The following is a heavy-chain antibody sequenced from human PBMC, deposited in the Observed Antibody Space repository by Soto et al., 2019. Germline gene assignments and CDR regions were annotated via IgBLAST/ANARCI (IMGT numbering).Heavy chain of an antibody. J-gene: IGHJ4*02. CDR2: IYHSGST. CDR1: GGSISSGGYS. CDR3: ARGSDYDYVWGSYRSTNYYFDY. V-gene: IGHV4-30-2*01. Sequence: TSETLSLTCAVSGGSISSGGYSWSWIRQPPGKGLEWIGYIYHSGSTYYNPSLKSRVTISVDRSKNQFSLKLSSVTAADTAVYYCARGSDYDYVWGSYRSTNYYFDYWGQGTLVTVSS. D-gene: IGHD3-16*02.